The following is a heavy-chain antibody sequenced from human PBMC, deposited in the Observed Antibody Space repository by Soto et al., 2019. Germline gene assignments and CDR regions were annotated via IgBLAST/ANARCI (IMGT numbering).Heavy chain of an antibody. J-gene: IGHJ4*02. CDR1: GFTFSSYS. CDR3: ARSGGFTMVRGVLDY. CDR2: ISSSSSTI. D-gene: IGHD3-10*01. Sequence: EVQLVESGGGLVQPGGSLRLSCAASGFTFSSYSMNWVRQAPGKGLEWVSYISSSSSTIYYADSVKGRFTISRDNAKNSLYLQMNSLRDEDTAVYYCARSGGFTMVRGVLDYWGQGTLVTVSS. V-gene: IGHV3-48*02.